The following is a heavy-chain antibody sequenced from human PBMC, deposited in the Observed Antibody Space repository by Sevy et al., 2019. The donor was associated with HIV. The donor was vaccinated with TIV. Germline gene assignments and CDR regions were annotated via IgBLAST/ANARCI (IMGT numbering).Heavy chain of an antibody. V-gene: IGHV3-74*01. CDR2: IDVDGSGT. CDR1: GFTFSSYW. J-gene: IGHJ6*02. Sequence: EGSLRLSCAASGFTFSSYWMHWVRHAPGKELLWVSRIDVDGSGTIYADSVKGRFTISRDNAKNTLYLQMTSLRAEDTAVYYCARESVDTWTGPVDYAYGMDVWGLGTSVTVSS. CDR3: ARESVDTWTGPVDYAYGMDV. D-gene: IGHD3-9*01.